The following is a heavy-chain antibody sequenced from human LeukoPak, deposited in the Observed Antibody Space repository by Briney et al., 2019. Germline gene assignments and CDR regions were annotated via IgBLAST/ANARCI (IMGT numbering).Heavy chain of an antibody. CDR1: GFSFSSYG. V-gene: IGHV3-21*01. CDR3: ARAGGSTVSHSDY. D-gene: IGHD4-17*01. J-gene: IGHJ4*02. Sequence: GGSLRLSCGASGFSFSSYGMNWVRQAPGKGLEWVSSISSSTSYIYYADSVKGRFTISKDNAKNSLYLQMNSLRAEDTAVYYCARAGGSTVSHSDYWGQGTLVTVSS. CDR2: ISSSTSYI.